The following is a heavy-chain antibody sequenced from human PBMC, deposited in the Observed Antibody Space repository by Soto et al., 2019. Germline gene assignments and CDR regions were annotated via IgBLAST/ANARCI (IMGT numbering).Heavy chain of an antibody. CDR2: ISYDGSNK. CDR1: GFTFSSYG. J-gene: IGHJ5*02. D-gene: IGHD2-2*01. V-gene: IGHV3-30*18. Sequence: PRGSLRLSCAASGFTFSSYGMHWVRQAPGKGLEWVAVISYDGSNKYYADSVKGRFTISRDNSKNTLYLQMNSLRAEDTAVYYCAKVRSSTNPFDPWGQGTLVTVSS. CDR3: AKVRSSTNPFDP.